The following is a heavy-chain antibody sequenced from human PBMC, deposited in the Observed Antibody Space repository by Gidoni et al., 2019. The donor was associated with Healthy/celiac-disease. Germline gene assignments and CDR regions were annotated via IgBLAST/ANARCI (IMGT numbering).Heavy chain of an antibody. CDR3: ARNRPPPPWYDSSGYYDY. D-gene: IGHD3-22*01. CDR2: IVPIFGTA. Sequence: QVQLVQTGAEVKKPGSSVKVSCKASGGTFSSHAISWVRQAPGQGLEWMGGIVPIFGTANYAQKFQGRVTITADESTSTAYMELSSLRSEDTAVYYCARNRPPPPWYDSSGYYDYWGQGTLVTVSS. CDR1: GGTFSSHA. V-gene: IGHV1-69*01. J-gene: IGHJ4*02.